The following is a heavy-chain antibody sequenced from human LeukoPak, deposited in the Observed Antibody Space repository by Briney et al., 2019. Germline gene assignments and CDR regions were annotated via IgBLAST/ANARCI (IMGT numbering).Heavy chain of an antibody. CDR2: IRRDGDVI. CDR1: GFTFSSLG. Sequence: GGSLRLSCSASGFTFSSLGMHWVRQAPGKGLEWVAFIRRDGDVIYYADSVKGRFTISRDNSRNMVYLQLNSLRAEDTAVYYCAKGSFGSGSYSFDYWGQGTLVTVSS. D-gene: IGHD1-26*01. CDR3: AKGSFGSGSYSFDY. V-gene: IGHV3-30*02. J-gene: IGHJ4*02.